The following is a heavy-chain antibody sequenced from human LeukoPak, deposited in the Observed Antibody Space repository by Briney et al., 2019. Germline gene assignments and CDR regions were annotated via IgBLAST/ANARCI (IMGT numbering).Heavy chain of an antibody. Sequence: ASVKVSCKVSGYTLTELYMHWVRQAPGKGLEWMGGFDPEDGETIYAQKFQGRVTMTEDTSTDTAYMELSSLRSEDTAVYYCATELLWFGELLYDYWGQGTLVTVSS. V-gene: IGHV1-24*01. D-gene: IGHD3-10*01. CDR1: GYTLTELY. CDR2: FDPEDGET. CDR3: ATELLWFGELLYDY. J-gene: IGHJ4*02.